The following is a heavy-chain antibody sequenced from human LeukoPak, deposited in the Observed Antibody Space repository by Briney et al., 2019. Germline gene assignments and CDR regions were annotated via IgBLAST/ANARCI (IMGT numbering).Heavy chain of an antibody. CDR3: ARHDIQAVAVDY. V-gene: IGHV4-39*01. D-gene: IGHD6-19*01. J-gene: IGHJ4*02. Sequence: PSETLSLTCTVSGGSISSSSYYWGWIRQPPGKGLEWIGSIYYSGSTYYNPSLKSRVTISVDTSKNQFSLKLSSVTAADTAVYYCARHDIQAVAVDYWGQGTLVTVSS. CDR2: IYYSGST. CDR1: GGSISSSSYY.